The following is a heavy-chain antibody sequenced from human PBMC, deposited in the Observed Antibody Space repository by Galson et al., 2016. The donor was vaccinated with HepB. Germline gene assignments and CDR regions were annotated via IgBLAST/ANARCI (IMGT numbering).Heavy chain of an antibody. J-gene: IGHJ4*02. CDR1: GFTFSSYG. Sequence: SLRLSCAASGFTFSSYGMHWVRQTPGKGPEWVAVVSHDGSKKNHADSVKGRFTISRDNSNNTLYLQMNSLRAVDTAVYYCTKARRREGVEPAPFDYWGQGTLVTVSS. D-gene: IGHD2-2*01. CDR3: TKARRREGVEPAPFDY. CDR2: VSHDGSKK. V-gene: IGHV3-30*18.